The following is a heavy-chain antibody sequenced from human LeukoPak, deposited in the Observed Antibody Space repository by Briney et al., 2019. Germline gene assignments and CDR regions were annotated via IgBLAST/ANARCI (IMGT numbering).Heavy chain of an antibody. CDR2: IYSGGST. CDR1: GFTVSSNY. V-gene: IGHV3-66*02. J-gene: IGHJ4*02. Sequence: PGGSLRLSCAASGFTVSSNYMSWVRQAPGKGLEWVSDIYSGGSTYYADSVKGRFTISRDNSKNTLYLQMNSLRAEDTAVYYCAREPRIQFGDNYFDYWGQGTLVTVSS. D-gene: IGHD4-17*01. CDR3: AREPRIQFGDNYFDY.